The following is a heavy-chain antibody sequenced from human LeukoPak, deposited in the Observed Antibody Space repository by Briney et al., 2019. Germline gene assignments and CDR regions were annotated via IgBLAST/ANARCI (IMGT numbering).Heavy chain of an antibody. CDR2: INPSSAGT. V-gene: IGHV1-2*04. CDR3: ASGFGSNWYYFPY. CDR1: GYTFIGYY. J-gene: IGHJ4*02. Sequence: ASVKVSCKPSGYTFIGYYIHLVRQAPGQRLKWMGWINPSSAGTNYAQQFHRSVTLTRDTSISTAYMEVRSLTSDDTALYYCASGFGSNWYYFPYWGQGTQVAVSS. D-gene: IGHD6-13*01.